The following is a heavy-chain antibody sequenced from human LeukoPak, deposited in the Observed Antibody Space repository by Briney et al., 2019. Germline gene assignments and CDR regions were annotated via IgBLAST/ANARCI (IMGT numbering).Heavy chain of an antibody. D-gene: IGHD1-1*01. CDR2: SNPHSGGT. Sequence: GASVKVSCKASGYTFTDYYMHWVRQAPGQGLEWMGWSNPHSGGTNYAQKFQGRVTMTRDTSISTAYMELSRLRSDDTAVYYCARGPISHWLTQEYWGQGTLVTVSS. CDR1: GYTFTDYY. J-gene: IGHJ4*02. CDR3: ARGPISHWLTQEY. V-gene: IGHV1-2*02.